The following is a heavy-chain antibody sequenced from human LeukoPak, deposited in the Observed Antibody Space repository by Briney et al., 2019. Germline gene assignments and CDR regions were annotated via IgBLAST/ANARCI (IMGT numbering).Heavy chain of an antibody. CDR3: PRSGYYYDSSGYYPFYYYYYMDV. CDR2: INHSGST. CDR1: GGSFSGYY. J-gene: IGHJ6*03. D-gene: IGHD3-22*01. Sequence: SETLSLTYAVYGGSFSGYYWSWIRQPPGKGLEWIGEINHSGSTNYNPSLKSRVTISVDTSKNQFSLKLSSVTAADTAVYYCPRSGYYYDSSGYYPFYYYYYMDVWGKGTTVTVSS. V-gene: IGHV4-34*01.